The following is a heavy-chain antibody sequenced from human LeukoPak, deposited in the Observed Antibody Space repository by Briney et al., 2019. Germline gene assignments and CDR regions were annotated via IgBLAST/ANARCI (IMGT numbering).Heavy chain of an antibody. J-gene: IGHJ4*02. CDR3: ARYRYSSGWYETIYYFDY. D-gene: IGHD6-19*01. Sequence: PSEALSLTCAVYGGSFSGYYWSWIRQPPGKGLEWIGEINHSGSTNYNPSLKSRVTISVDTSKNQFSLKLSSVTAADTAVYYCARYRYSSGWYETIYYFDYWGQGTLVTVSS. CDR1: GGSFSGYY. CDR2: INHSGST. V-gene: IGHV4-34*01.